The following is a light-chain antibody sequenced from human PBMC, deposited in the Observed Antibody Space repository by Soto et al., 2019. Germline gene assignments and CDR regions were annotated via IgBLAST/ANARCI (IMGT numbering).Light chain of an antibody. CDR2: EGS. CDR1: SSDVGSYNF. CDR3: CSYAGSSTMV. V-gene: IGLV2-23*01. Sequence: QSALTQPASVSGSPGQSITISCTGTSSDVGSYNFVSWYQHHPGKAPKLMIYEGSKRPSGVSNRFSGSKSGNTASLTISGLQAEDEADYHCCSYAGSSTMVFGGGTKVTVL. J-gene: IGLJ2*01.